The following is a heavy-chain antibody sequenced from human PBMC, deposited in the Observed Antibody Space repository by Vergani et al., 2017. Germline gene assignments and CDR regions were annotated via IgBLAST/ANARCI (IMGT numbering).Heavy chain of an antibody. CDR3: ASVETGDCSGGSCPYYYGMDV. J-gene: IGHJ6*02. V-gene: IGHV1-69*01. Sequence: QVQLVQSGAEVKKPGSSVKVSCKASGGTFSSYAISWVRQAPGQGLEWMGGIIPIFGTANYAQKFQGRVTITADESTSTAYMELSSLRSEDTAVYYCASVETGDCSGGSCPYYYGMDVWGQGTTVTVSS. D-gene: IGHD2-15*01. CDR2: IIPIFGTA. CDR1: GGTFSSYA.